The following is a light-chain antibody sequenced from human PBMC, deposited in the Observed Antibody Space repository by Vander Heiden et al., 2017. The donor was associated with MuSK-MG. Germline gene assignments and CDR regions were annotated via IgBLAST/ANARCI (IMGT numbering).Light chain of an antibody. J-gene: IGKJ4*01. CDR3: QQYDNLPRT. CDR1: QDISNY. V-gene: IGKV1-33*01. Sequence: DIQMTQSPSHLSASVGDRVTITCQASQDISNYLYWYQQNPRKAPKLLIYDASNLETGVPSRFSESGSGTDFTFAISSLQPEDIATYYCQQYDNLPRTFGGGTKVEIK. CDR2: DAS.